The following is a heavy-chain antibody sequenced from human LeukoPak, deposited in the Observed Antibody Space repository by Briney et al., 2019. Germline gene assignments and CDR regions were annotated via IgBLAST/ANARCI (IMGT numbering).Heavy chain of an antibody. D-gene: IGHD3-9*01. CDR3: ARMHFDWSRYFDY. J-gene: IGHJ4*02. Sequence: SETLSLTCTVSGGSISSGTYYWSWIRQPPGKGLEWIGYIYYSGSTYYNPSLKSRVTISVDTSKNQFSLKLSSVTAADTAVYYCARMHFDWSRYFDYWGQGTLVTVSS. CDR2: IYYSGST. V-gene: IGHV4-30-4*07. CDR1: GGSISSGTYY.